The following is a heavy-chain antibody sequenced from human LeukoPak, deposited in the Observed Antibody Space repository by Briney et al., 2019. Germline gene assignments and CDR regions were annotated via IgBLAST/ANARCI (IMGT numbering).Heavy chain of an antibody. CDR1: GFSLSDYS. J-gene: IGHJ2*01. Sequence: PGGSLRLSCAASGFSLSDYSMNWLRQAPGKGLEWVSFISSTSSYIYYADSVKGRFTISRDNAKNSLYLQMNSLRAEDTAVYYCARDGDYGDFHVHWYFDLWGRGSLVTVSS. V-gene: IGHV3-21*01. CDR3: ARDGDYGDFHVHWYFDL. CDR2: ISSTSSYI. D-gene: IGHD4-17*01.